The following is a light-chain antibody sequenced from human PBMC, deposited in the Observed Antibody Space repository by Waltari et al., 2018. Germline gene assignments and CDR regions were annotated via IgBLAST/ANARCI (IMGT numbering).Light chain of an antibody. CDR1: QSITNKF. V-gene: IGKV3-20*01. CDR3: QQYADSWT. J-gene: IGKJ1*01. Sequence: IVLAQSPGSLSLSPGERATLTCRASQSITNKFFAWYQQKPGQAPRLLIYGVSNRAACIPDRFSGSGSGTDFILTITRLEPEDFGVYYCQQYADSWTFGQGTKVEIK. CDR2: GVS.